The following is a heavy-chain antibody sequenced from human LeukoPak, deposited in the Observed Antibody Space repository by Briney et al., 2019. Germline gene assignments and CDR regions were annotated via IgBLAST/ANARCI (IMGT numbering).Heavy chain of an antibody. J-gene: IGHJ6*02. CDR1: GFTFSSYW. D-gene: IGHD3-16*01. CDR3: ARDDAFRGVGMDV. CDR2: LNTDGSST. V-gene: IGHV3-74*01. Sequence: GGSLRLSCAASGFTFSSYWMHWVRQVPGKGLVWVSRLNTDGSSTSYADSVKGRFTISRDNARNTLYLQMNSLRAEDTAVYYCARDDAFRGVGMDVWGRGTTVTVSS.